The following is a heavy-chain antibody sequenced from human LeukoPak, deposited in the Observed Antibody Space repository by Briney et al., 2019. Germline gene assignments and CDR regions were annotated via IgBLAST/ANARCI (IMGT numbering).Heavy chain of an antibody. CDR1: GFTFDDYA. Sequence: PGRSLRLSCAASGFTFDDYAMHWVRQAPGKGLEWVSGISWNGGSIGYADSVKGRFTISRDNAKNSLYLQMNSLRAEDTALYYCAKSYRSPIAAAGSSREYYFDYWGQGTLVTVSS. CDR2: ISWNGGSI. CDR3: AKSYRSPIAAAGSSREYYFDY. D-gene: IGHD6-13*01. J-gene: IGHJ4*02. V-gene: IGHV3-9*01.